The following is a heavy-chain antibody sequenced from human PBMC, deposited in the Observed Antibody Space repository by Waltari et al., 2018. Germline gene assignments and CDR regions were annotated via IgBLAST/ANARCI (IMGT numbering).Heavy chain of an antibody. Sequence: QVQLVESGGGVVQPGGSRRLSCAASGFTFGSYGMHWVRQAPGKGLEGVAVISYDGTNIYYADSVKGRFTISRDKSNNMLNLEMNSLRVEDTAVYYCAKDQTRHSHGWYKPDHWGQGTLVTVSS. CDR3: AKDQTRHSHGWYKPDH. CDR1: GFTFGSYG. CDR2: ISYDGTNI. J-gene: IGHJ4*02. D-gene: IGHD6-19*01. V-gene: IGHV3-30*18.